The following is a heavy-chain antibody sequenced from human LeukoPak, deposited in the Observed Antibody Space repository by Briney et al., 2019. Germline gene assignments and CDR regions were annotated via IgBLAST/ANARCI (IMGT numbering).Heavy chain of an antibody. Sequence: GGSLRLSCAASGFTFSSYWMHWVRQAPGKGLVWVSRIITDGSSTTYADSVRGRFTISRDNAKNTLYLQMNSLRAEDTAVYYCARENGGSYFYMDVWGKGTTVTVSS. V-gene: IGHV3-74*01. CDR1: GFTFSSYW. D-gene: IGHD1-1*01. CDR2: IITDGSST. CDR3: ARENGGSYFYMDV. J-gene: IGHJ6*03.